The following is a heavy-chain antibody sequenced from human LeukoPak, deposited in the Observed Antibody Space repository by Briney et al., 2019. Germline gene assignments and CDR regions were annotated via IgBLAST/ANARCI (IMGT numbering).Heavy chain of an antibody. CDR3: AREKVGSVFDY. V-gene: IGHV3-73*01. J-gene: IGHJ4*02. CDR1: GFTFSGSP. CDR2: IRGKADNYAT. Sequence: GGSLILSCAASGFTFSGSPILWVRQASGKGLESVGRIRGKADNYATAYAASVQGRCTISRDDSQNTAYLQLNSLKTEDTAVYYCAREKVGSVFDYWGQGTLVTVSS. D-gene: IGHD3-10*01.